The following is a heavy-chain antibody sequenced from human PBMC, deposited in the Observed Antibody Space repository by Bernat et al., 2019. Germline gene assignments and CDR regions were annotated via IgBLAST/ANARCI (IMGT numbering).Heavy chain of an antibody. V-gene: IGHV3-23*01. Sequence: EVQLLESGGGLVQPGGSLRLSCAASGFTFSSYAMSWVRQAPGKGLEWVSAISGSGGSTYYADSVKGRFTISRDNSKNTLYLQMNSLRAEDTAVYYYTKALSMVRGAPALGAPTGLDPWGKETRVTVSS. D-gene: IGHD3-10*01. CDR2: ISGSGGST. J-gene: IGHJ5*02. CDR3: TKALSMVRGAPALGAPTGLDP. CDR1: GFTFSSYA.